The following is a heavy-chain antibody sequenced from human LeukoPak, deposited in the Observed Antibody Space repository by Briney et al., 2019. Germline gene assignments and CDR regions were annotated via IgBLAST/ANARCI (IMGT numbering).Heavy chain of an antibody. CDR1: GGSISSYY. Sequence: SETLSLTCTVSGGSISSYYCSWRRQPAGKGLEWIGRIYTSGSTNYNPSLKSRVTMSVDTSKNQFSLKLSSVTAADTAVYYCARDDDDILTGFLYGMDVWGQGTTVTVSS. D-gene: IGHD3-9*01. CDR3: ARDDDDILTGFLYGMDV. CDR2: IYTSGST. J-gene: IGHJ6*02. V-gene: IGHV4-4*07.